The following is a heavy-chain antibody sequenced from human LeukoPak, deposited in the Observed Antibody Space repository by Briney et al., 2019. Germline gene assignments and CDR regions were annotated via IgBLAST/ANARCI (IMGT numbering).Heavy chain of an antibody. CDR2: IRSKIYGGTT. CDR3: IKSSRVYCGGDCYLSDY. CDR1: VVAPSVYA. Sequence: GGSPSPSRTASVVAPSVYAIRSGRGAPGGWDGGVGFIRSKIYGGTTAYAASVECRFPISRHESKSIASLQMNSLKTEDTAIYYCIKSSRVYCGGDCYLSDYWGQGTLVTVSS. J-gene: IGHJ4*02. D-gene: IGHD2-21*02. V-gene: IGHV3-49*04.